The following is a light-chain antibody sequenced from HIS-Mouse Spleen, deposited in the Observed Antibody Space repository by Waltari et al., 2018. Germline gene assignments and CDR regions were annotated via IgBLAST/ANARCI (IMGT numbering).Light chain of an antibody. V-gene: IGKV1-9*01. CDR2: DAS. J-gene: IGKJ1*01. Sequence: DIQMTQSPSSLSASVGDRVTITCQASQDISNYLNWYQQKPGKAPKLLIYDASTLQSGVPSRFSGSGSGTEFTLTISSLQPEDFATYYCQQLNSYPPTFGQGTKVEIK. CDR3: QQLNSYPPT. CDR1: QDISNY.